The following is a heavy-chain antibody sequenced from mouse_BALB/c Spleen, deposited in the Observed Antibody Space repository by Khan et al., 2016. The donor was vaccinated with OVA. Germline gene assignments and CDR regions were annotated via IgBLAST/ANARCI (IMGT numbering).Heavy chain of an antibody. CDR1: GYSITSDYA. D-gene: IGHD1-1*01. CDR3: AVRYDYGHWDFDV. V-gene: IGHV3-2*02. CDR2: ISYTGCT. J-gene: IGHJ1*01. Sequence: EVQLQESGPGLVKPSQSLSLTCTVTGYSITSDYAWNWIRQFPGNKLEWMGYISYTGCTGYNPSLKSRLPITRITYNNQFFLQLNSVTTGDTATCYCAVRYDYGHWDFDVWGAGTTVTVSS.